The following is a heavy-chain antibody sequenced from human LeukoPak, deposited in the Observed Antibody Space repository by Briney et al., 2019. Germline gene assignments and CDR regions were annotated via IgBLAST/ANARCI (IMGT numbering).Heavy chain of an antibody. CDR3: ARDGIPYYDILTGSRHYFDS. J-gene: IGHJ4*02. CDR1: GYTFTGYY. V-gene: IGHV1-2*02. D-gene: IGHD3-9*01. CDR2: INPNSGDT. Sequence: SVRVSCKASGYTFTGYYINWVRQAPGQGLEWMGWINPNSGDTNYAQKFQGRVRMTRDTSISTAYMELSGLRSNDTALYYCARDGIPYYDILTGSRHYFDSWGQGTLVTVSS.